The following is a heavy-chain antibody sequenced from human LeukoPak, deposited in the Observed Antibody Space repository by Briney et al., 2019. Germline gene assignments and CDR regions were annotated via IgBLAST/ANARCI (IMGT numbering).Heavy chain of an antibody. V-gene: IGHV3-23*01. CDR1: GFTFSSYG. D-gene: IGHD6-13*01. CDR3: AKPFSSSWYWFDP. J-gene: IGHJ5*02. CDR2: ISGSGGSM. Sequence: GGSLRLSCAASGFTFSSYGMSWVRQAPGKGLEWVTSISGSGGSMYYADSVKGRFTISRDNSKNTLYLQMNSLRAEDTAVYYCAKPFSSSWYWFDPWGQGTLVTVSS.